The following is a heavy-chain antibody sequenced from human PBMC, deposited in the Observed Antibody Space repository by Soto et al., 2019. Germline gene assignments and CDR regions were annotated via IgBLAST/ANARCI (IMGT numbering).Heavy chain of an antibody. CDR2: ISSSGSTI. D-gene: IGHD2-21*02. J-gene: IGHJ4*02. V-gene: IGHV3-11*01. CDR1: GFTFSDYY. Sequence: QVQPAESGGGLVKPGGSLRLSCAASGFTFSDYYMSWIRQAPGKGLEWVSDISSSGSTIYYADSVKGRFTISRDNAKKSLYLQMHSLRAEDTAVYYCARIMRAYCGGDCYFPYFDYWGQGTLVTVSS. CDR3: ARIMRAYCGGDCYFPYFDY.